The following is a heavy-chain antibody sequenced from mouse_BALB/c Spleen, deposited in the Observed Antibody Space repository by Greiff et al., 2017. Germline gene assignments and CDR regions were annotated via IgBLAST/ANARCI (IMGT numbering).Heavy chain of an antibody. D-gene: IGHD2-1*01. CDR1: GFNIKDYY. CDR3: ARGGNYYYFDY. J-gene: IGHJ2*01. CDR2: IDPENGNT. Sequence: VQLQQSGAELVRPGALVKLSCKASGFNIKDYYMHWVKQRPEQGLEWIGWIDPENGNTIYDPKFQGKASITAGTSSNTAYLQLSSLTSEDTAVYYCARGGNYYYFDYWGQGTTLTVSS. V-gene: IGHV14-1*02.